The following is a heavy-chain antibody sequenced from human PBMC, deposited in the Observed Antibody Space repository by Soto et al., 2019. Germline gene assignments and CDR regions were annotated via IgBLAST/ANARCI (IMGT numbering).Heavy chain of an antibody. CDR3: ASCRSGGRCYSHYYYMDV. D-gene: IGHD2-15*01. CDR2: MNPNSGNT. J-gene: IGHJ6*03. CDR1: GDTFTKFD. Sequence: ASVKVSCKACGDTFTKFDVNWVRQATGQGLEWMGWMNPNSGNTAYAQKFQGRVTMTRNTSISTAYMELSSLRSVDTAVYYCASCRSGGRCYSHYYYMDVWGTGTTVTVSS. V-gene: IGHV1-8*01.